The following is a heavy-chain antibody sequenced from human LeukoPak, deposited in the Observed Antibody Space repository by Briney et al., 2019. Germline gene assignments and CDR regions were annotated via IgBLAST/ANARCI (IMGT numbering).Heavy chain of an antibody. V-gene: IGHV3-7*01. CDR3: ARDKGGFSYGYDY. Sequence: GGSLRLSCAASGFTFSSYWMSWVRQAPGKGLEWVANIKQDGSEKYYMDSVKGRFTISRDNAKSSLYLQMNSLRAEDTAVYYCARDKGGFSYGYDYWGKGTLVTVSS. CDR1: GFTFSSYW. CDR2: IKQDGSEK. D-gene: IGHD5-18*01. J-gene: IGHJ4*02.